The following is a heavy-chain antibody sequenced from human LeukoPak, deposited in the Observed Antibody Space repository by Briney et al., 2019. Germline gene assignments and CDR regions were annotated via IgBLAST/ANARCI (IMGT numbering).Heavy chain of an antibody. J-gene: IGHJ4*02. D-gene: IGHD3-22*01. Sequence: GGSLRLSCAASGFTFSSYWMHWVRQAPGKGLVWVSRINTDGSSTIYADSVKGRFTISRDNAKNTLYLQMNSLRAEDTAVYYCARGRSGFYFDYWGQGTLVTASS. CDR3: ARGRSGFYFDY. V-gene: IGHV3-74*01. CDR1: GFTFSSYW. CDR2: INTDGSST.